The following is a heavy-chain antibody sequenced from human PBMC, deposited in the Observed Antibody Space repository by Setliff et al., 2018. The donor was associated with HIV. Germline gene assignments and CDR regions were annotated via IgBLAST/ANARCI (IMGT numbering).Heavy chain of an antibody. J-gene: IGHJ4*02. CDR3: VRYIGAAAGYIDH. CDR1: GYSFVDFW. Sequence: GESLKISCHLSGYSFVDFWIGWVRQMPGKGLEWVGFIYPGDSDSRYSPSFRGQVTISADKSTTTAYLDWASQKASDTATYYCVRYIGAAAGYIDHWGQGTLVTVSS. V-gene: IGHV5-51*01. CDR2: IYPGDSDS. D-gene: IGHD6-25*01.